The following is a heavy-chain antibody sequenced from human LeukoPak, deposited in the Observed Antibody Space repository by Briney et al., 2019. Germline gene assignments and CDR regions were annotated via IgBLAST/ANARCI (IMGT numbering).Heavy chain of an antibody. Sequence: GGSLRLSCAASGFTFSSYSMTWVRQAPGEGLEWVSYISSSSSTIYYADSVKGRFTISRDNAKNSLYLQMNSLRAEDTAVYYCAKAPVGVILNWYCDPWGRGTLVTVPS. J-gene: IGHJ2*01. D-gene: IGHD3-16*01. CDR1: GFTFSSYS. CDR3: AKAPVGVILNWYCDP. CDR2: ISSSSSTI. V-gene: IGHV3-48*04.